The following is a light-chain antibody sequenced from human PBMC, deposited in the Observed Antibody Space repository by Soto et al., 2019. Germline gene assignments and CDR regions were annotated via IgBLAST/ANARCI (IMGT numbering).Light chain of an antibody. J-gene: IGLJ3*02. CDR2: DVN. CDR3: SSFTSSTTWV. Sequence: QSALTQPASLSGSPGQSITISCTGTDSDVGGYDFVSWYQQLPGKAPQLLIYDVNKRPSGLSDRFSGSKSGNTASLTISGLLPEDEADYYCSSFTSSTTWVFGGGTQLTVL. V-gene: IGLV2-14*03. CDR1: DSDVGGYDF.